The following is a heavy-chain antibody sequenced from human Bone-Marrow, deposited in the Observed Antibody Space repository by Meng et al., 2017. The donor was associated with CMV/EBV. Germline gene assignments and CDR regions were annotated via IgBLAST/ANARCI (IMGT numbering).Heavy chain of an antibody. CDR3: ARVDHYYDSIDDAFDI. CDR1: GCSISSSGYY. Sequence: SETLSLTCTVSGCSISSSGYYWGWIRQPPGKGLEWIGNIYYSGKTYYKPSLKSRLSMSVHTSKNQFSLKVNSVTAADTAVYYCARVDHYYDSIDDAFDIWGQGTMVTVSS. V-gene: IGHV4-39*07. D-gene: IGHD3-22*01. CDR2: IYYSGKT. J-gene: IGHJ3*02.